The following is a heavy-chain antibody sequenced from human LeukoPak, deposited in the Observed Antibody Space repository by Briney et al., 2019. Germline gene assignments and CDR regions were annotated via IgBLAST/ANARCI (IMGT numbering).Heavy chain of an antibody. CDR1: GFTFSSYW. Sequence: GGSLRLSCAASGFTFSSYWMNWARQAPGKGLEWVAVISYDGSNKYYADSVKGRFTISRDNSKNTLYLQMNSLRAEDTAVYYCARGGDSLRLQWELLGGFDYWGQGTLVTVSS. CDR2: ISYDGSNK. D-gene: IGHD1-26*01. J-gene: IGHJ4*02. CDR3: ARGGDSLRLQWELLGGFDY. V-gene: IGHV3-30*03.